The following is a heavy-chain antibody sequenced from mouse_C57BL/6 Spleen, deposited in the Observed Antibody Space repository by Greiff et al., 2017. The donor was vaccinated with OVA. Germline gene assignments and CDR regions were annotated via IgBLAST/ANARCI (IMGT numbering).Heavy chain of an antibody. Sequence: EVQGVESGGGLVKPGGSLKLSCAASGFTFSDYGMHWVRQAPEKGLEWVAYISSGSSTIYYADTVKGRFTISIDNAKNTLFLQMTSLRSEDTAMDYCARANYDYPAWFAYWGQGTLVTVSA. CDR1: GFTFSDYG. CDR2: ISSGSSTI. V-gene: IGHV5-17*01. CDR3: ARANYDYPAWFAY. D-gene: IGHD2-4*01. J-gene: IGHJ3*01.